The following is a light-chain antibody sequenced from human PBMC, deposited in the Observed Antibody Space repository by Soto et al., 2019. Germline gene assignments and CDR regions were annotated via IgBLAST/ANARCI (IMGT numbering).Light chain of an antibody. J-gene: IGKJ2*01. Sequence: AIQMTQSPSSLSASVGDRVTITCRASQGIRNELGWYQQKPGRAPKILIYAASTLSSGVPSRFSGSGSGTDFTLTITSLQPEDFATYYCLQDYNYPYTFGQGTKLEIK. CDR2: AAS. CDR1: QGIRNE. CDR3: LQDYNYPYT. V-gene: IGKV1-6*01.